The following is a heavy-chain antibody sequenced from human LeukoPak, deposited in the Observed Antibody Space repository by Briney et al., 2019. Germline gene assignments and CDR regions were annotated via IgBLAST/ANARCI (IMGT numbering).Heavy chain of an antibody. D-gene: IGHD3-22*01. J-gene: IGHJ6*03. CDR1: GGTFSSYA. CDR3: ARDFYYYDSSGYYPNYYYYMDV. Sequence: ASVKVSCKASGGTFSSYAISWVRQAPGQGLEWMGGIIPIFGTANYAQKFQGRVTITADESTSTAYMELSSLRSEDTAVYYCARDFYYYDSSGYYPNYYYYMDVWGKGTTVTISS. CDR2: IIPIFGTA. V-gene: IGHV1-69*13.